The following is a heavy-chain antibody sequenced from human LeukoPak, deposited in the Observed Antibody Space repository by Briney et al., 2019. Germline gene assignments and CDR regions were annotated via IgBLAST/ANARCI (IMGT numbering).Heavy chain of an antibody. CDR1: GGSFSGYY. CDR2: INHSGST. Sequence: SETLSLTCAVYGGSFSGYYWSWIRQPPGKGLEWIGEINHSGSTNYNPSLKSRVTISADTSKNQFSLKLSSVTAADTAVYYCALAAMVGGRVDYWGQGTLVTVSS. CDR3: ALAAMVGGRVDY. J-gene: IGHJ4*02. D-gene: IGHD5-18*01. V-gene: IGHV4-34*01.